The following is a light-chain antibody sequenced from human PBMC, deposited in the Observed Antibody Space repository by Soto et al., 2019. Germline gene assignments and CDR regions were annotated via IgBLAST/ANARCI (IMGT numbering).Light chain of an antibody. CDR2: DAS. V-gene: IGKV1-9*01. CDR3: QQVTSYPRT. CDR1: QDISSS. Sequence: IQLTQSPSSLSASVGDSVTITCRASQDISSSLAWYQQKPGQAPKLLVYDASTLQTGVPSRFSGRESGTDFTLTISRLQPEDFATYYCQQVTSYPRTFGGGTKVEIK. J-gene: IGKJ4*01.